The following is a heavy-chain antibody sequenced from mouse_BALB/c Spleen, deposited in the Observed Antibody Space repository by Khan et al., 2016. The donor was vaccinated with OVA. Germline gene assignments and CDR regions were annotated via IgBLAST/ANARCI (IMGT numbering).Heavy chain of an antibody. CDR2: IAPANGNT. J-gene: IGHJ1*01. CDR3: ARPSYDPRDFEV. CDR1: GFNIKDTY. V-gene: IGHV14-3*02. D-gene: IGHD2-3*01. Sequence: VRLQQSGAELVKPGASVKLSCTASGFNIKDTYLHWVKQRPEQGLEWIGRIAPANGNTQYDPKFQGKATLTSDTSSNTAYLQLNSLTSEDTAVDYCARPSYDPRDFEVWGAGTTVTVSS.